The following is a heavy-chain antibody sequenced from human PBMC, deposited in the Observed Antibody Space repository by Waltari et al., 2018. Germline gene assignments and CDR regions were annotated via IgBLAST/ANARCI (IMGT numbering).Heavy chain of an antibody. CDR1: GFTFSSYA. CDR2: IRGSGGST. CDR3: AKDRRRITMIVVGYKWDGY. D-gene: IGHD3-22*01. J-gene: IGHJ4*02. Sequence: EVQLLESGGGLVQPGGSLSLSCAASGFTFSSYAMSWVRQAPGKGLEWVSAIRGSGGSTYYADSVKGLFTISRDNSKNTLYLQMNSLRAEDTAVYYCAKDRRRITMIVVGYKWDGYWGQGTLVTVSS. V-gene: IGHV3-23*01.